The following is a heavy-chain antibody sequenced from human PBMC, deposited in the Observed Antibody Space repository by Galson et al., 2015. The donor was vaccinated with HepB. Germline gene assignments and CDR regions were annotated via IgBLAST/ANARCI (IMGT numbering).Heavy chain of an antibody. CDR3: AKDLQWGSVVGAFDI. CDR2: ISWNSGSI. V-gene: IGHV3-9*01. J-gene: IGHJ3*02. CDR1: GFTFDDYA. D-gene: IGHD2-15*01. Sequence: SLRLSCAASGFTFDDYAMHWVRHAPGKGLEWVSGISWNSGSIGYADSVKGRFTISRDNAKNSLYLQMNSLRAEDTALYYCAKDLQWGSVVGAFDIWGQGTMVTVSS.